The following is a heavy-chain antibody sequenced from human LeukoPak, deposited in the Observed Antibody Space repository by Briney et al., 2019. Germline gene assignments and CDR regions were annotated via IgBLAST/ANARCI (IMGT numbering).Heavy chain of an antibody. CDR3: ARVGYCSGGSCYPDGAFDI. CDR2: IIPIFGTA. Sequence: SVKVSCKASGGTFISYAISWVRQAPGQGLEWMGGIIPIFGTANYAQKFQGRVTITADKSTSTAYMELSSLRSEDTAVYYCARVGYCSGGSCYPDGAFDIWGQGTMVTVSS. J-gene: IGHJ3*02. V-gene: IGHV1-69*06. CDR1: GGTFISYA. D-gene: IGHD2-15*01.